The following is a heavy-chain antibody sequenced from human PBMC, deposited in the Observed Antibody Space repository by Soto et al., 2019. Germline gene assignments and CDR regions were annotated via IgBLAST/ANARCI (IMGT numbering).Heavy chain of an antibody. CDR3: ARDLGSSWTRRWYFDL. CDR2: IIPIFGTA. D-gene: IGHD6-13*01. Sequence: QVQLVQSGAEVKKPGSSVKVSCKASGGTFSSYAISWVRQAPGQGLEWMGGIIPIFGTANYAQKFQGRVTITADESTSTASMELSSLRSEDTAVYYCARDLGSSWTRRWYFDLWGRRTLVTVSS. CDR1: GGTFSSYA. J-gene: IGHJ2*01. V-gene: IGHV1-69*12.